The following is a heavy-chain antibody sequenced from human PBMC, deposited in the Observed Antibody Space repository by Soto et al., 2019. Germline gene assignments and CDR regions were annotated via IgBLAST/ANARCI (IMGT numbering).Heavy chain of an antibody. CDR2: ISYDGSNK. CDR3: AKESEGDFWSDYYIPYYYYYGMDV. D-gene: IGHD3-3*01. J-gene: IGHJ6*02. V-gene: IGHV3-30*18. CDR1: GFTFSSYG. Sequence: QVQLVESGGGVVQPGRSLRLSCAASGFTFSSYGMHWVRQAPGKGLEWVAVISYDGSNKYYADSVKGRFTISRDNSKNTLYLQMNSLRAEDTAVYYCAKESEGDFWSDYYIPYYYYYGMDVWGQGTTVTVSS.